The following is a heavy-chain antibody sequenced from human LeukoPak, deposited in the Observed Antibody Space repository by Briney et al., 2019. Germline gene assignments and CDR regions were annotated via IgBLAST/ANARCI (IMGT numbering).Heavy chain of an antibody. CDR1: GFTFSTYG. J-gene: IGHJ6*03. CDR3: AKSTPPPPAYSSSWYLFGAPTDADYYYYMDV. D-gene: IGHD6-13*01. Sequence: PSGGSLRLSCAASGFTFSTYGMSWVRQTPGKGLEWVSAISGSGVTTYYVDSVKGRFTISRDNSKNTLVLQMNSLRAEDTAVYYCAKSTPPPPAYSSSWYLFGAPTDADYYYYMDVWGKGTTVTVSS. CDR2: ISGSGVTT. V-gene: IGHV3-23*01.